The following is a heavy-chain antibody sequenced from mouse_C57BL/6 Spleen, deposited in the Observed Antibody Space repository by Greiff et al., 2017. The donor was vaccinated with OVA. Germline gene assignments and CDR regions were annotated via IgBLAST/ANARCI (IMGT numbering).Heavy chain of an antibody. V-gene: IGHV5-17*01. D-gene: IGHD2-3*01. CDR2: ISSGSSTI. Sequence: EVKLMESGGGLVKPGGSLKLSCAASGFTFSDYGMHWVRQAPEKGLEWVAYISSGSSTIYYADTVKGRFTISRDNAKNTLFLQMTSLRSEDTAMYYCARRVVDDGGYFDVWGTGTTVTVSS. CDR3: ARRVVDDGGYFDV. J-gene: IGHJ1*03. CDR1: GFTFSDYG.